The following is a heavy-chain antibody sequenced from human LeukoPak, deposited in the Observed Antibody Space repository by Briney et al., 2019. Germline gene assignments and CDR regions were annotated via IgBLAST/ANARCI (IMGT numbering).Heavy chain of an antibody. CDR1: GFTFDDYA. V-gene: IGHV3-9*01. CDR2: ISWNSGSI. J-gene: IGHJ4*02. CDR3: AKDQSGSYYGGEYYFDY. D-gene: IGHD1-26*01. Sequence: GGPLRLSCAASGFTFDDYAMHWVRQAPGKGLEWVSGISWNSGSIGYADSVKGRFTISRDNAKNSLYLQMNSLRAEDTALYYCAKDQSGSYYGGEYYFDYWGQGTLVTVSS.